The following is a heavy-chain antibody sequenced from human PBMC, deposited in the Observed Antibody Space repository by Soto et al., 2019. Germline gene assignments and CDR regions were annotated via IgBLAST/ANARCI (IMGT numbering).Heavy chain of an antibody. CDR2: IYYSGST. D-gene: IGHD3-16*02. CDR3: ARDTVITFGGVIVRNWFDP. J-gene: IGHJ5*02. Sequence: QVQLQESGPGLVKPSQTLSLTCTVSGGSISSGGYYWSWIRQHPGKGLEWIGYIYYSGSTYYTPSLKSRVTISVDTSKNQFSLKLSSVTAADTAVYYCARDTVITFGGVIVRNWFDPWGQGTLVTVSS. V-gene: IGHV4-31*03. CDR1: GGSISSGGYY.